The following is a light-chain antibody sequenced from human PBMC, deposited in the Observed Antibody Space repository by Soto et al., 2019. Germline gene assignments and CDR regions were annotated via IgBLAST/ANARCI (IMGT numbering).Light chain of an antibody. CDR2: DAS. V-gene: IGKV1-5*01. CDR3: QQYTSYWT. Sequence: DIQMTQSPSTLSASVGDRVTITCRASQSISYWLAWYQQKPGKAPKLLISDASNLETGVPARFSGSGSGTEFTLTISSLQPDDFGIYDCQQYTSYWTFGQGTKVEIK. CDR1: QSISYW. J-gene: IGKJ1*01.